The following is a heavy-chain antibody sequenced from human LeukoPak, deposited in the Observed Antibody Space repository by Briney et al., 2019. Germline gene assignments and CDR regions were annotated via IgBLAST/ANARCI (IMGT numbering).Heavy chain of an antibody. CDR1: GGSISSYY. J-gene: IGHJ5*02. CDR3: ARVFYCSSTSCPPRYNWFDP. CDR2: IYYSGST. D-gene: IGHD2-2*01. Sequence: SETLSLTCTVSGGSISSYYWSWIRQPPGKGLEWIGYIYYSGSTNYNPSLKSRVTISVDTSKNQFSLKLSSVTAADTAVYYCARVFYCSSTSCPPRYNWFDPWGQGTLVTVSS. V-gene: IGHV4-59*01.